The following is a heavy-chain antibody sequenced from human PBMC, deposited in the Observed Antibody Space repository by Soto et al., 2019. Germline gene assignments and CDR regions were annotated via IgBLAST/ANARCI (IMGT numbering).Heavy chain of an antibody. V-gene: IGHV5-10-1*01. CDR2: IDPSDSYT. CDR1: GYIFTSYW. D-gene: IGHD2-21*02. Sequence: PGESLKISCNGSGYIFTSYWISWVRQMPGKGLEWMGRIDPSDSYTNYSPSFQGHVTISADKSISAACLQWSSLQASDTATYFCARQNHGGDSTYLDYWGQGALVTVS. J-gene: IGHJ4*02. CDR3: ARQNHGGDSTYLDY.